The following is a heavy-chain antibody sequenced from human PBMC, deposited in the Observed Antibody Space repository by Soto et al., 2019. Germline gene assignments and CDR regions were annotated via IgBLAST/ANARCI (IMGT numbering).Heavy chain of an antibody. Sequence: ASVKVSCKASGGTFSSYAISRVRQAPGQGLEWMGGIIPIFGTANYAQKFQGRVTITADESTSTAYMELSSLRSEDTAVYYCARESIAARGWFDPWGQGTLVTVSS. V-gene: IGHV1-69*13. CDR2: IIPIFGTA. CDR3: ARESIAARGWFDP. CDR1: GGTFSSYA. J-gene: IGHJ5*02. D-gene: IGHD6-6*01.